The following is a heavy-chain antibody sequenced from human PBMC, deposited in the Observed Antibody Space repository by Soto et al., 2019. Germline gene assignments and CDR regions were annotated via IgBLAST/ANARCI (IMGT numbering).Heavy chain of an antibody. V-gene: IGHV1-2*04. D-gene: IGHD6-13*01. J-gene: IGHJ4*02. CDR1: GYTFTGYY. CDR3: AREGVGIAAAGFDY. Sequence: ASVKVSCKASGYTFTGYYMHWVRQAPGQGLEWMGWINPNSGGTNYAQKFQGWVNMTRDTSISTAYMELSRLRSDDTAVYYCAREGVGIAAAGFDYWGQGTLVTVS. CDR2: INPNSGGT.